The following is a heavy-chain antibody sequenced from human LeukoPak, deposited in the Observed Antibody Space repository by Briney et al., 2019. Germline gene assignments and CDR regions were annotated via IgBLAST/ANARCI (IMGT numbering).Heavy chain of an antibody. CDR1: GGSISSSSHY. J-gene: IGHJ4*02. CDR3: ARHKAYSDYASD. V-gene: IGHV4-39*01. Sequence: SETLSLTCTVSGGSISSSSHYWGWIRQPPGKGLEWIGSVYYNGDTYYNPSLKSRAITSVDTSRNQFSLRLSSVTAADMAIYYCARHKAYSDYASDWGQGTLVTASS. D-gene: IGHD4-11*01. CDR2: VYYNGDT.